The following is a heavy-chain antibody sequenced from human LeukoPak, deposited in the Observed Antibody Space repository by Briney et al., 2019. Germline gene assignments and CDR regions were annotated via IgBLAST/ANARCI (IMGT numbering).Heavy chain of an antibody. V-gene: IGHV3-23*01. J-gene: IGHJ4*02. D-gene: IGHD2-2*01. CDR2: ISGSGGST. CDR1: GFTFSSYA. CDR3: AKDLVVPAAMFRHDGGDY. Sequence: GGSLRLSCAASGFTFSSYAMSWVRQAPGKGLEWVSAISGSGGSTYYADSVKGRFTISRDNSKNTLYLQMNSLRAEDTAVYYCAKDLVVPAAMFRHDGGDYWGQGTLVTVSS.